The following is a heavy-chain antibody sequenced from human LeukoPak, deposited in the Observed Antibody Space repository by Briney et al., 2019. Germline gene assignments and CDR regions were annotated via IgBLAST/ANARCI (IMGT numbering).Heavy chain of an antibody. Sequence: GASVKVSCKASGGTFWNYAISWVRQAPGHGLEWMGGIIPIYGTRHYAQKFQGRVTITTDESTSSVYMDLNSLRSDDTAVYYCARGKRPTDINIFLTPYYYHMDVWGKGTTVTVS. CDR3: ARGKRPTDINIFLTPYYYHMDV. CDR2: IIPIYGTR. J-gene: IGHJ6*03. V-gene: IGHV1-69*05. D-gene: IGHD2-21*01. CDR1: GGTFWNYA.